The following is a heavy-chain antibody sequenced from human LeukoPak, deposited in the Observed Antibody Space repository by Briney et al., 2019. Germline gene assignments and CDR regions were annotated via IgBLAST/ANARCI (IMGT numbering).Heavy chain of an antibody. V-gene: IGHV4-4*07. D-gene: IGHD6-19*01. CDR2: LYTRGST. Sequence: SETLSLTCTVSGGSISGYYWSWIRQTAGKGLEWIGRLYTRGSTNYNPSLKSRVTMSVDTSRNQFSLKLTSVTAADTAVYYCARVGMAVAESFFDYWGQGTLVTVSS. CDR1: GGSISGYY. J-gene: IGHJ4*02. CDR3: ARVGMAVAESFFDY.